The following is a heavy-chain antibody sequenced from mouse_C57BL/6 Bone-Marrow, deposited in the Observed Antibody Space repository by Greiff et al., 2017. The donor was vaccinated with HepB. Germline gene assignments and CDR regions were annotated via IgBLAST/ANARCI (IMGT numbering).Heavy chain of an antibody. CDR3: VRRSSLDY. V-gene: IGHV10-1*01. J-gene: IGHJ2*01. CDR2: IRSKSNNYAT. D-gene: IGHD1-1*01. Sequence: EVKVVESGGGLVQPKGSLKLSCAASGFSFNTYAMNWVRQAPGKGLECVARIRSKSNNYATYYADSVKDRFTISRDDSESMLYLQMNNLKTEDTAMYYCVRRSSLDYWGQGTTLTVSS. CDR1: GFSFNTYA.